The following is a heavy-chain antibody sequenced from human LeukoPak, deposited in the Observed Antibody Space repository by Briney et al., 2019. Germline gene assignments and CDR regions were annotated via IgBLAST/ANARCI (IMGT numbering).Heavy chain of an antibody. CDR3: ARDRGPGKRWLQL. CDR2: ISAYNGNT. J-gene: IGHJ4*02. V-gene: IGHV1-18*04. Sequence: ASVKVSCKASGYTFTDLYMHWVRQAPGQGLEWMGWISAYNGNTNYAQKLQGRVTMTTDTSTSTAYMELRSLRSDDTAVYYCARDRGPGKRWLQLWGQGTLVTVSS. CDR1: GYTFTDLY. D-gene: IGHD5-24*01.